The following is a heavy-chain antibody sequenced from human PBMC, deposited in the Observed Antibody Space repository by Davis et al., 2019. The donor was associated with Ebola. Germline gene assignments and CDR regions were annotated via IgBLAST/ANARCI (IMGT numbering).Heavy chain of an antibody. CDR1: GFTFSSYG. Sequence: PGGSLRLSCAASGFTFSSYGMHWVRQAPGEGLEWVAVISYDGSNKYYADSVKGRFTISRDNSKNTLYLQMNSLRAEDTAVYYCAKDTSIRWLQFPDYYYGMDVWGQGTTVTVSS. CDR2: ISYDGSNK. V-gene: IGHV3-30*18. CDR3: AKDTSIRWLQFPDYYYGMDV. J-gene: IGHJ6*02. D-gene: IGHD5-24*01.